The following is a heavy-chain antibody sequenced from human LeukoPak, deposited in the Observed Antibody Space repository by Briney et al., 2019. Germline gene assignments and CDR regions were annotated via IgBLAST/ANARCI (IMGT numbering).Heavy chain of an antibody. D-gene: IGHD3-10*01. V-gene: IGHV4-34*01. Sequence: PSETLSLTCAAYGGPFSGYYWSWIRQPPGKGLEWIGEINHSGSANYNPSLKSRVTISVDMSKNQFSLKLSSVTAADTAVYYCASNYYGSGSLDYWGQGNLVTVSS. J-gene: IGHJ4*02. CDR1: GGPFSGYY. CDR3: ASNYYGSGSLDY. CDR2: INHSGSA.